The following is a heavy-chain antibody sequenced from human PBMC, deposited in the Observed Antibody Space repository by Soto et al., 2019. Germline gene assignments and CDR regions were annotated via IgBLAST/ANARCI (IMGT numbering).Heavy chain of an antibody. CDR1: GGSISTGGYY. D-gene: IGHD3-22*01. CDR3: ATNGDYYDSSGPKYFPH. V-gene: IGHV4-31*03. CDR2: IYYSGST. J-gene: IGHJ1*01. Sequence: SETLSLNCTVSGGSISTGGYYWSWIRQHPGKGLECIGYIYYSGSTYYNPSLKSRVTISVDTSKNQFSLKLSSVTAADTAVYYCATNGDYYDSSGPKYFPHWGQGTLVTVSS.